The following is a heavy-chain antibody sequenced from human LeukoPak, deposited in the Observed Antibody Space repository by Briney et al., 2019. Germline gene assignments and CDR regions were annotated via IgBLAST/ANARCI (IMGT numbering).Heavy chain of an antibody. J-gene: IGHJ3*02. CDR3: ATGMSVPVASFAFDI. Sequence: GGSLRLSCVASGFSFSNYDMNWVRQTPGKGLEWGSYISSSSSAIHYADSVKGRFTISRDNAKNSLHLQMNSLRAEDTAIYYCATGMSVPVASFAFDIWGQGTVVTVSS. CDR1: GFSFSNYD. D-gene: IGHD2-2*01. CDR2: ISSSSSAI. V-gene: IGHV3-48*01.